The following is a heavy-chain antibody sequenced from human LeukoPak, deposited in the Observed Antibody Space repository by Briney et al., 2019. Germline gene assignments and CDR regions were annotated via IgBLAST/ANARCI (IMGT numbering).Heavy chain of an antibody. CDR1: GFTFSNAW. V-gene: IGHV3-15*01. CDR3: TTVVGSGYSYTDY. Sequence: GGSLRLSCAASGFTFSNAWMSGVRQAPGKGLECGGRIKSKTDGGTTDYAAPVKGRFTISRDDSKNTLYLQMNSLKTEDTAVYYCTTVVGSGYSYTDYWGQGTLVTVSS. CDR2: IKSKTDGGTT. J-gene: IGHJ4*02. D-gene: IGHD3-22*01.